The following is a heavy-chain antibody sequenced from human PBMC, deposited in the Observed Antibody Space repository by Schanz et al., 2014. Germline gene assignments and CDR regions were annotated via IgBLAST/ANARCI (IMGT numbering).Heavy chain of an antibody. J-gene: IGHJ4*02. D-gene: IGHD1-1*01. CDR3: ARDGVAATTDFEY. V-gene: IGHV3-21*06. Sequence: EVQLVESGGGLVQPGGSLRLSCAASGFTFSSYSLAWVRQAPGKGLEWVSFISTGRYLYYADSVKGRFTISGDNAKSSLHLQMNSLRADDTAVYYCARDGVAATTDFEYWGQGALVTVSS. CDR1: GFTFSSYS. CDR2: ISTGRYL.